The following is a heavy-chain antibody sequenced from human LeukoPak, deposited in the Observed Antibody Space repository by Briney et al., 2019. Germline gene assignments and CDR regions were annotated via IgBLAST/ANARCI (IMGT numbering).Heavy chain of an antibody. CDR1: GFTFSSYW. D-gene: IGHD2-21*02. Sequence: GGSLRLPCTVSGFTFSSYWMSWVRQAPGKGLEYVSAISSNGGSTYYANSVKGRFTISRDNSKNTLYLQMGSLRAEDMAVYYCARGLCGGDCSMFDYWGQGTLVTVSS. CDR2: ISSNGGST. V-gene: IGHV3-64*01. CDR3: ARGLCGGDCSMFDY. J-gene: IGHJ4*02.